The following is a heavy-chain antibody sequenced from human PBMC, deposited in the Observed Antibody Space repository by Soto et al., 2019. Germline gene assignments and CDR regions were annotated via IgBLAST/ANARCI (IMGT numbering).Heavy chain of an antibody. D-gene: IGHD3-10*01. CDR3: TSRGSGSYLVLPGVDY. Sequence: GGSLRLSCAASGFTFSSYAMSWVRQAPGKGLEWVSAISGSGRSTYYADSVKGRFTISRDNSKNTLYLQMNSLRAEDTDVYYCTSRGSGSYLVLPGVDYWGQGTLVTVSS. CDR2: ISGSGRST. J-gene: IGHJ4*02. V-gene: IGHV3-23*01. CDR1: GFTFSSYA.